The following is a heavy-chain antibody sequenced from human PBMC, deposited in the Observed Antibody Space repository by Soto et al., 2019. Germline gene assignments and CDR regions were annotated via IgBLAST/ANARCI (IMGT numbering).Heavy chain of an antibody. D-gene: IGHD5-18*01. CDR1: GYTFSNYG. V-gene: IGHV1-18*01. CDR2: ISGYNGNT. Sequence: ASVKVSCKASGYTFSNYGISWVRQGPGQRLEWMGWISGYNGNTHYEEKVQDRIKMTTDTSTSTTYLELRSLRSDDTAVYFCARDPGFGFGYSYAFAMDIWGQGTTVTVAS. J-gene: IGHJ6*02. CDR3: ARDPGFGFGYSYAFAMDI.